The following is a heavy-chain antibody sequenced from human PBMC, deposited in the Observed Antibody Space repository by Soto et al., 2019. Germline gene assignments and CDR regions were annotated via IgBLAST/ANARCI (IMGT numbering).Heavy chain of an antibody. J-gene: IGHJ5*02. V-gene: IGHV4-4*07. CDR1: GASISGFY. D-gene: IGHD1-1*01. Sequence: SETLSLTCTVSGASISGFYWSWILKSAGKGLEWIGRIYATGTTDYNPSLKSRVMMSVDTSKKQFSLKLRSVTAADTAVYYCVRDGTKTLRDWFDPWGQGISVTVSS. CDR2: IYATGTT. CDR3: VRDGTKTLRDWFDP.